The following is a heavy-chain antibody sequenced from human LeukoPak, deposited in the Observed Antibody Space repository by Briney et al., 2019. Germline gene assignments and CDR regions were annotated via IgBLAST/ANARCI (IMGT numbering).Heavy chain of an antibody. V-gene: IGHV3-7*01. CDR2: IKQDGSER. Sequence: GGSLRLSCATSGFTFSRHWMSWVRQAPGKGPEWVASIKQDGSERYYVHSVKGRFTISRDNAKNSLYLQMNSLRAEDTAVYYCARDGGHSTDLDYWGQGILVTVSS. D-gene: IGHD2-8*02. J-gene: IGHJ4*02. CDR1: GFTFSRHW. CDR3: ARDGGHSTDLDY.